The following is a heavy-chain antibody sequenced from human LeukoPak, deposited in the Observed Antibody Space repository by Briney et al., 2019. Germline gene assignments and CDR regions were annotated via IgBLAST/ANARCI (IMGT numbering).Heavy chain of an antibody. CDR1: GFTVSSCY. D-gene: IGHD3-22*01. Sequence: GGSLRLSCAASGFTVSSCYMSWVRQAPEKGLEWVSVLYSDGSTYYADPVKGRFTISRDNSKNTLYLQMNNLRAEDTAVYYCARAAYDSNGYTANHDYWGQGTLVTVSS. J-gene: IGHJ4*02. CDR2: LYSDGST. CDR3: ARAAYDSNGYTANHDY. V-gene: IGHV3-53*01.